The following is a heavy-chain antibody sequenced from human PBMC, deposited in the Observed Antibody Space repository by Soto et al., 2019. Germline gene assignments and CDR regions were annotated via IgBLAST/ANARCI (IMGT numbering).Heavy chain of an antibody. V-gene: IGHV3-21*01. J-gene: IGHJ4*02. CDR1: GFIFSRYS. Sequence: PGGVPRLSCAVSGFIFSRYSMNWVRQAPGKGLEWVSSIGTSGSYIYDTDSVKGRFTISRDNTKDSLYLQMNSLRAEDTAIYYCARGSAFIGLDYWGQGTPVTVSS. D-gene: IGHD1-26*01. CDR2: IGTSGSYI. CDR3: ARGSAFIGLDY.